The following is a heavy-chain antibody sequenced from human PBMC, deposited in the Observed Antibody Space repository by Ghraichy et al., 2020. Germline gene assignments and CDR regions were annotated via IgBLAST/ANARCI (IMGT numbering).Heavy chain of an antibody. V-gene: IGHV3-66*01. CDR3: AKEGSRLFYDSNGFYDS. CDR1: GFNINSKY. CDR2: MYSGGSA. J-gene: IGHJ4*02. D-gene: IGHD3-22*01. Sequence: GGSLRLSCAASGFNINSKYMSWVRQAPGKGLEWISVMYSGGSAFYADSVTGRFFISRDDAKNTLYLQMNSLRVEETAVYFCAKEGSRLFYDSNGFYDSWGQGTQVTVSS.